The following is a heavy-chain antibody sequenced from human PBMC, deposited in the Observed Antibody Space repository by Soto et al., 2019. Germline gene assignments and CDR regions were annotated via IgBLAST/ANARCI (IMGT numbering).Heavy chain of an antibody. CDR2: ISYEGSNK. J-gene: IGHJ4*02. Sequence: QVQLVEAGGGVVQPGRSLRLSCAASGFTFSSYAMHWVRQAPGKRLEWVAVISYEGSNKYYADSVKGRFTISRDNSNNTLYLQMNSLRADDTAVYYCARDPPPRYYYDSSGYYSMGHFDYWGQGTLVTVSS. V-gene: IGHV3-30-3*01. CDR1: GFTFSSYA. CDR3: ARDPPPRYYYDSSGYYSMGHFDY. D-gene: IGHD3-22*01.